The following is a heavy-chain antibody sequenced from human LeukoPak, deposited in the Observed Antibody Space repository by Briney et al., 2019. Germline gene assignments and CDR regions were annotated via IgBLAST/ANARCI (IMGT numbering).Heavy chain of an antibody. J-gene: IGHJ2*01. CDR2: ISSSGSYI. CDR3: ARAGPRGSSGWSHWYFDL. D-gene: IGHD6-19*01. Sequence: GGSLRLSCAASGFTFSSYSMNWVRQAPGKGLEWVSSISSSGSYIYYADSVKGRFTISRDNAKNSLDLQMNSLRAEDTAVYYCARAGPRGSSGWSHWYFDLWGRGTLVTVSS. CDR1: GFTFSSYS. V-gene: IGHV3-21*01.